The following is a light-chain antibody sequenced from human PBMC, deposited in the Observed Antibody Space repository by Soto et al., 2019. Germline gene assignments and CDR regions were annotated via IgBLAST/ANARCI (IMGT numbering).Light chain of an antibody. CDR2: AAS. CDR3: QHSYSTPST. CDR1: QSISSY. J-gene: IGKJ1*01. V-gene: IGKV1-39*01. Sequence: DLQMTLSLAALPATIGNRVTITCRASQSISSYLNWYQQKPGKAPKLLIYAASSLQSGVPSRFSGSGSGTDFTLTISSLQPEDFATYYCQHSYSTPSTFGQGTKVDIK.